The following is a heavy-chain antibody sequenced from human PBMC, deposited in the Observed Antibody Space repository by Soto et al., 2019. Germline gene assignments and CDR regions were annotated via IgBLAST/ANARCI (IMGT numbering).Heavy chain of an antibody. V-gene: IGHV1-18*01. CDR2: INGYNGNT. J-gene: IGHJ4*02. CDR3: AASTATSSL. CDR1: GYSFTNYG. D-gene: IGHD1-1*01. Sequence: QVQLVQSGAEVKKPGASVKVSCKASGYSFTNYGFSWVRQAPGQGLEWMGWINGYNGNTNYAPKLQGRFTMTTDTSTSTAYMGLGSLTSDDTAVYFCAASTATSSLWGQGTLVTVSS.